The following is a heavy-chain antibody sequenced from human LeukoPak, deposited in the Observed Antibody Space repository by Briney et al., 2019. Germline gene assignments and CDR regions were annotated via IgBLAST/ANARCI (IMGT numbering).Heavy chain of an antibody. CDR3: ARDLSVTAKFDY. CDR2: IFHSGTT. J-gene: IGHJ4*02. D-gene: IGHD5-18*01. V-gene: IGHV4-38-2*02. Sequence: SETLSLTCAVSGYSISSGSYWGWIRQPPGKGLEWIGSIFHSGTTYHNSSLKSRVTISVDTSKNQVSLKLSSVTAADTAVYYCARDLSVTAKFDYWGQGTLVTVSS. CDR1: GYSISSGSY.